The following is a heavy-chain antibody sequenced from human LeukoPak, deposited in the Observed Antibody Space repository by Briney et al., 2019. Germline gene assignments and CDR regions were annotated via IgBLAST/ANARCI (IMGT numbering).Heavy chain of an antibody. V-gene: IGHV3-23*01. D-gene: IGHD2/OR15-2a*01. J-gene: IGHJ3*02. CDR3: AKDHSMTKIADAFDI. Sequence: GGSLRLSCAASGFTFSSYAVSWVRQAPGKGLEWVSAISGSGGSTYYADSVKGRFTISRDNSKNTLYLQMNSLRVEDTAAYCCAKDHSMTKIADAFDIWGQGTLVTVSS. CDR1: GFTFSSYA. CDR2: ISGSGGST.